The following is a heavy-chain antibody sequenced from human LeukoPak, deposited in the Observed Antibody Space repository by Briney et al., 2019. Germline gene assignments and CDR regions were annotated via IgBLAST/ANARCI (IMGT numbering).Heavy chain of an antibody. D-gene: IGHD6-13*01. CDR1: GGSFSGYY. CDR3: AGAYSSSWYWNWFDP. J-gene: IGHJ5*02. V-gene: IGHV4-34*01. Sequence: SETLSLTCAVYGGSFSGYYWNWIRHSPGKGLEWIGEINQSESTNYNPSLKSRVTVSVDMSKNQFSLKLNSVTAADTALYYCAGAYSSSWYWNWFDPWGQGTLVTVSS. CDR2: INQSEST.